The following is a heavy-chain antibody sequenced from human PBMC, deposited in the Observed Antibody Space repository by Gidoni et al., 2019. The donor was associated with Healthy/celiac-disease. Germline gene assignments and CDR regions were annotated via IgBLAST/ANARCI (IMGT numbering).Heavy chain of an antibody. CDR2: IYYSGST. J-gene: IGHJ4*02. Sequence: QVQLQESGPGLVMPSETLSLTCTVSGGSISSYYWSWIRQPPGKGLEWIGYIYYSGSTNYNPSLKSRVTISVDTSKNQFSLKLSSVTAADTAVYYCARVTRGGLDYWGQGTLVTVSS. CDR1: GGSISSYY. V-gene: IGHV4-59*01. D-gene: IGHD3-10*01. CDR3: ARVTRGGLDY.